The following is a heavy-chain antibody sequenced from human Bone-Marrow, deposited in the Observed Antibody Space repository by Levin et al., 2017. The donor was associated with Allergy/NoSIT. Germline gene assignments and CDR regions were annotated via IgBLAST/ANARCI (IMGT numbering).Heavy chain of an antibody. CDR3: ARWGAAAGSDDALDI. CDR1: GFTFSIYS. CDR2: IWYDGDTK. J-gene: IGHJ3*02. Sequence: GGSLRLSCTVSGFTFSIYSINWVRQAPGKGLEWVAVIWYDGDTKYYADSVKGRFTISRDNSKNILYLQMDSLRAEDTAVYYCARWGAAAGSDDALDIWGQGTMVTVSS. D-gene: IGHD6-13*01. V-gene: IGHV3-33*08.